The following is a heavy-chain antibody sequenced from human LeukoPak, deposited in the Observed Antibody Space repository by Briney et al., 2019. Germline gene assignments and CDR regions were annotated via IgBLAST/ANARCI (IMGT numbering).Heavy chain of an antibody. CDR1: GGSNTIYY. CDR2: MYYSGST. Sequence: SETLSLTCTVSGGSNTIYYWSWIRQPPGKGLEWIGYMYYSGSTNYNPSLKSRVTISVDTSNNQFSLKLSSVTAADTAVYYCARVDGYDYIGWFDYWGQGTLVTVSS. CDR3: ARVDGYDYIGWFDY. V-gene: IGHV4-59*01. J-gene: IGHJ4*02. D-gene: IGHD5-12*01.